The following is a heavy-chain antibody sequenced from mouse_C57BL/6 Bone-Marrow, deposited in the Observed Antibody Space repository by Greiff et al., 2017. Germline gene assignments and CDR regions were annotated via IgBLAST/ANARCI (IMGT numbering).Heavy chain of an antibody. Sequence: VQLQQSGPELVKPGASVKISCKASGYTFTDYYMNWVKQSHGKSLEWIGDINPNNGGTSYNQKFKGKSTLTVDKSSSTAYMELRSLTSEDSAVYYCATAWDYWGQGTTLTVSS. V-gene: IGHV1-26*01. J-gene: IGHJ2*01. CDR1: GYTFTDYY. D-gene: IGHD3-2*01. CDR3: ATAWDY. CDR2: INPNNGGT.